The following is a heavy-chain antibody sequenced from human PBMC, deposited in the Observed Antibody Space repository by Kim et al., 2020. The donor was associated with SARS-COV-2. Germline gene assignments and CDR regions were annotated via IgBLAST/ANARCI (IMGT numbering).Heavy chain of an antibody. CDR3: ARAEEGSSGSYYGY. J-gene: IGHJ4*02. Sequence: SQNFQGRVTLTRDTSASTAYMELSSLGSEDTAVYYCARAEEGSSGSYYGYWGQGTLVTVSS. D-gene: IGHD1-26*01. V-gene: IGHV1-3*01.